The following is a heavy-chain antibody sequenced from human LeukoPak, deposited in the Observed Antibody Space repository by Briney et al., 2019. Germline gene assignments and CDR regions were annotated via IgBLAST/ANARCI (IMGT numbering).Heavy chain of an antibody. CDR1: GDSISSYY. Sequence: SGTLSLTCAVSGDSISSYYWSWIRQPPGKGLEWIGYIYYSGSTKYNPSLKSRVTISLDTSKTQFSLNLSSVTAADTAVYYCARKSFHTSSYDYWGQGTLVTVSS. D-gene: IGHD6-13*01. CDR3: ARKSFHTSSYDY. CDR2: IYYSGST. J-gene: IGHJ4*02. V-gene: IGHV4-59*01.